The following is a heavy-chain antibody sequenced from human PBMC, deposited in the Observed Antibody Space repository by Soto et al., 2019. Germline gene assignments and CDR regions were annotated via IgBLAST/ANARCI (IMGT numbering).Heavy chain of an antibody. V-gene: IGHV3-33*01. CDR1: GFTFSSYG. Sequence: GGSLRLSCAASGFTFSSYGMHWVRQAPGKGLEWVAVIRYDGSNKYYADSVKGRFTISRDNSKNTLCLQMNSLRAEDTAVYYCARKGDFWSGYSVWGQGTTVTVSS. CDR2: IRYDGSNK. D-gene: IGHD3-3*01. CDR3: ARKGDFWSGYSV. J-gene: IGHJ6*02.